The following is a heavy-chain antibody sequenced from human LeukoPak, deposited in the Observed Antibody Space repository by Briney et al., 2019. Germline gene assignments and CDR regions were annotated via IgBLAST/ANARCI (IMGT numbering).Heavy chain of an antibody. CDR1: GFTFSSYW. Sequence: TGGSLRLSCAASGFTFSSYWMSWVRQAPGKGLGWVANIKQDGSEKYYVDSVKGRFTISRDNAKNSLYLQMNSLRAEDTAVYYCARDGDCSSTSCYNYYYYMDVWGKGTTVTVSS. CDR3: ARDGDCSSTSCYNYYYYMDV. V-gene: IGHV3-7*01. D-gene: IGHD2-2*02. J-gene: IGHJ6*03. CDR2: IKQDGSEK.